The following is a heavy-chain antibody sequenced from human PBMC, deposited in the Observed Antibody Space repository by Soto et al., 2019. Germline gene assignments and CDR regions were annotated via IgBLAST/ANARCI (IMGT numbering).Heavy chain of an antibody. CDR3: ARRFYSSSWFDY. J-gene: IGHJ4*02. CDR2: ISAYNGNT. V-gene: IGHV1-18*01. CDR1: GYTXTSYG. Sequence: SXKDSFQASGYTXTSYGISWVRQAPGQGLEWMGWISAYNGNTNYAQKLQGRVTMTTDTSTSTAYMELRSLRSDDKAVYYCARRFYSSSWFDYWGQGTLVTVSS. D-gene: IGHD6-13*01.